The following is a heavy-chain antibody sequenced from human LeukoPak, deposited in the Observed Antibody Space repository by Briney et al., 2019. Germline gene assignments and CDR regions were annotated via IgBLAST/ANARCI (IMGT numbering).Heavy chain of an antibody. CDR1: GGSISSSNW. V-gene: IGHV4-4*02. Sequence: SETLSLTCAVSGGSISSSNWWSWVRQPPGKGLEWIGEIYHSGSTNYNPSLKSRVTISVDKSKNQFSLKLSSVTAADTAVYYCARDNLAVAGYYYGMDVWGQGTTVTVSS. D-gene: IGHD6-19*01. CDR2: IYHSGST. CDR3: ARDNLAVAGYYYGMDV. J-gene: IGHJ6*02.